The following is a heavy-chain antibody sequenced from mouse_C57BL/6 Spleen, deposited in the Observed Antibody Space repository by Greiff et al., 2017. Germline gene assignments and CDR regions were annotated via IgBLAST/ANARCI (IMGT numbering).Heavy chain of an antibody. CDR1: GYSITSGYD. CDR2: ISYSGST. CDR3: ASSYGSGYDGYFDV. Sequence: EVQGVESGPGMVKPSQSLSLTCTVTGYSITSGYDWHWIRHFPGNKLEWMGYISYSGSTNYNPSLKSRISITHDTSKNHFFLKLNSVTTEDTATYYCASSYGSGYDGYFDVWGTGTTVTVSS. J-gene: IGHJ1*03. V-gene: IGHV3-1*01. D-gene: IGHD1-1*01.